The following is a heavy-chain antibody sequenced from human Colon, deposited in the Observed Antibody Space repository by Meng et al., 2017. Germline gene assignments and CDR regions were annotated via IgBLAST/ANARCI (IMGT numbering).Heavy chain of an antibody. CDR2: ISHGGST. V-gene: IGHV4-34*01. D-gene: IGHD2-15*01. CDR1: GESFGNYF. J-gene: IGHJ4*02. Sequence: SETLSLTCAVYGESFGNYFWSWIRQPPGKGLEWIGEISHGGSTNYNPSLKSRVTISLDMSKNQFSLNLTSVTAADTAVYFCARGLGTIQRGYCSGGSCSSDYWGQGTLVTGSS. CDR3: ARGLGTIQRGYCSGGSCSSDY.